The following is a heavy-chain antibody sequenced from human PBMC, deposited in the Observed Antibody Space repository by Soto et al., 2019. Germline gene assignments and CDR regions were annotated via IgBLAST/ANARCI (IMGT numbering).Heavy chain of an antibody. CDR3: ARDDSGWDY. CDR2: ISRGGGTI. D-gene: IGHD5-12*01. V-gene: IGHV3-48*03. J-gene: IGHJ4*02. Sequence: PGESLKISCAASGFTFSSYEMNWVRQAPGKGLEWVSYISRGGGTIYYADSVRGRFTISRDNAKNSLFLQMSSLRAEDTAVYYCARDDSGWDYWGQGTLVTVSS. CDR1: GFTFSSYE.